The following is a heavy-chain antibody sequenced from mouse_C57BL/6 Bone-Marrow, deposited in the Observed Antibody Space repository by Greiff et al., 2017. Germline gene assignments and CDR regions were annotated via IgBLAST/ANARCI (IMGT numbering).Heavy chain of an antibody. Sequence: EVKVIESGGGLVQPGGSLKLSCAASGFTFSDYYMYWVRQTPEKRLGWVAYISNGGGSTYYPDTVKGRFTISRDNAKNTLYLQMSRLKSEDTAMYYCARQGPHAMDYWGQGTSVTVSS. CDR3: ARQGPHAMDY. CDR1: GFTFSDYY. V-gene: IGHV5-12*01. J-gene: IGHJ4*01. CDR2: ISNGGGST.